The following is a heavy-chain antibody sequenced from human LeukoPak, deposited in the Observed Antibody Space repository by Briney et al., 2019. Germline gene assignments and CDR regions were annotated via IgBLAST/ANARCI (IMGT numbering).Heavy chain of an antibody. J-gene: IGHJ4*02. CDR1: GFILSNYR. CDR2: ISSSSSYI. Sequence: GGSLRLSCAASGFILSNYRMNWVRQAPGKGLEWVSYISSSSSYIYYADSVKGRFTISRDNAKNSLYLQMNSLRAEDTAVYYCARGHSSSPSDYWGQGTLVTVSS. CDR3: ARGHSSSPSDY. D-gene: IGHD6-6*01. V-gene: IGHV3-21*01.